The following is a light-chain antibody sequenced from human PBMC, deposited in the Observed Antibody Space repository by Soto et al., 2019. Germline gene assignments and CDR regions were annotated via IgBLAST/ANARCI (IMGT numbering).Light chain of an antibody. V-gene: IGLV1-51*01. CDR2: DNQ. Sequence: SVLTQPPSVSAAPGQKVSISCSGSSSNVGKNFVSWYQHVPGKAPKLLIYDNQKRPSGIPVRFSASKSGTLATLDITGLQTGDEADYYCGTWDSSLTIGVIFGGGTKLTVL. J-gene: IGLJ2*01. CDR1: SSNVGKNF. CDR3: GTWDSSLTIGVI.